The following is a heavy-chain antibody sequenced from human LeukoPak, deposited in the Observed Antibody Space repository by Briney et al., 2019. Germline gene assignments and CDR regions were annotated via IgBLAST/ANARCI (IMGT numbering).Heavy chain of an antibody. D-gene: IGHD3-9*01. CDR2: INHRGST. Sequence: PSETLSRTCAVYGGSFSGYYWNWIRQSPGKGLEWIGEINHRGSTNYNPSLKSRVTISVDTSKNQFSLKLSSVTAADTAVYYCARIYDILTGYLDYWGQGTLVTVSS. CDR3: ARIYDILTGYLDY. J-gene: IGHJ4*02. V-gene: IGHV4-34*01. CDR1: GGSFSGYY.